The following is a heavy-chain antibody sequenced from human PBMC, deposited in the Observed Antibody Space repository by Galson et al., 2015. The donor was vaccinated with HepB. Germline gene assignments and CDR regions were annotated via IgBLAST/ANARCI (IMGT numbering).Heavy chain of an antibody. J-gene: IGHJ4*02. CDR2: IYPGDSDT. CDR3: ARRGSGWYEADYFDY. CDR1: GYSFTSYW. Sequence: QSGAEVKKPGESLKISCKGSGYSFTSYWIGWVRQMPGKGLEWMGIIYPGDSDTRYSPSFQGQVTISADRSISTAYLQWSSLKASDTAMYYCARRGSGWYEADYFDYWGQGTLVTVSS. V-gene: IGHV5-51*01. D-gene: IGHD6-19*01.